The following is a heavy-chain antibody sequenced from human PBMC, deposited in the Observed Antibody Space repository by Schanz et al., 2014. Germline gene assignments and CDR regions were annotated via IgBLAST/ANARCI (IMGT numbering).Heavy chain of an antibody. CDR2: IIPILGIA. Sequence: QVQLVQSGAEVKKPGSSVKVSCKASGGTFSTYTISWVRQAPGQGLEWMGRIIPILGIAKYEQKFQDKVTITADTSTTTAYMELSGLRSEDTAVYYCARDRLECGAECYSVEVFEIWGQGTLVTVSS. D-gene: IGHD2-21*01. J-gene: IGHJ4*02. CDR3: ARDRLECGAECYSVEVFEI. CDR1: GGTFSTYT. V-gene: IGHV1-69*08.